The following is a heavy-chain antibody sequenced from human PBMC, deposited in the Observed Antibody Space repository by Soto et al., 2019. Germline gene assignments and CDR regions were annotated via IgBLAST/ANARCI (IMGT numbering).Heavy chain of an antibody. CDR1: GSTFSSYG. CDR3: ARDYYRFNSGYGFSMDV. Sequence: SLRLSCAASGSTFSSYGMNWLRQAPGKGLEWVSSIDSSGSYIYYTDSVQGRFIISRDNAKNLLYLQMNSLRAEDTAVYYCARDYYRFNSGYGFSMDVWGQGTTVTVSS. D-gene: IGHD5-12*01. CDR2: IDSSGSYI. J-gene: IGHJ6*02. V-gene: IGHV3-21*01.